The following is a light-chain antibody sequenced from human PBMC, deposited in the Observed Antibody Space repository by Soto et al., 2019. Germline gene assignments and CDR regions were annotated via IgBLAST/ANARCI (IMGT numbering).Light chain of an antibody. J-gene: IGLJ2*01. V-gene: IGLV1-51*01. Sequence: QSVLTQPPSVSAAPGQKVTISCSGISSNIGNNYVSWYQQLPGTAPKLLIYDNNKRPSGIPDRLSGSKSGTSATLGITGLQTGDEADYYCGTWDSSLSAGVFGGGTKLTVL. CDR2: DNN. CDR1: SSNIGNNY. CDR3: GTWDSSLSAGV.